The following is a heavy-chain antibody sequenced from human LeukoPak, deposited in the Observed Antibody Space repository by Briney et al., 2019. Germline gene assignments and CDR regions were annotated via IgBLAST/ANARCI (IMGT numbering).Heavy chain of an antibody. J-gene: IGHJ6*02. CDR2: ISYDGNDK. Sequence: GGSLRLSCAASGFTFSGYGMHWVRQAPGKGLEWVAVISYDGNDKYYADSVKGRFTISKDNSKNTLYLQMNSLRAEDTAIYYCAKDLWPNYYYYYGMDVWGQGTTVTVSS. V-gene: IGHV3-30*18. D-gene: IGHD2/OR15-2a*01. CDR1: GFTFSGYG. CDR3: AKDLWPNYYYYYGMDV.